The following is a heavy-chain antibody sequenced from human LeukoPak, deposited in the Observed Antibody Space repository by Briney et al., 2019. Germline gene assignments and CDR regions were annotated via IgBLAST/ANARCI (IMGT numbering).Heavy chain of an antibody. D-gene: IGHD3-10*01. Sequence: SVKVSCKASGGTFSSYAISWVRQAPGQGLEWMGRIIPIFGTANYAQKFQGRVTITTDESMSTAYMELSSLRSGDTAVYYCARGRYYGSGGNYMDVWGKGTTVTVSS. V-gene: IGHV1-69*05. CDR1: GGTFSSYA. CDR2: IIPIFGTA. J-gene: IGHJ6*03. CDR3: ARGRYYGSGGNYMDV.